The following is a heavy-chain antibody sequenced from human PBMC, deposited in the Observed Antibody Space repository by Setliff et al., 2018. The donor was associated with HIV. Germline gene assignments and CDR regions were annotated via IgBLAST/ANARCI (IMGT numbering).Heavy chain of an antibody. D-gene: IGHD3-22*01. CDR2: INHSGST. J-gene: IGHJ4*02. CDR3: VRGGGYDRSGYYPFDY. Sequence: PSETLSLTCAVYGGSLSGYHWSWIRQSPEKGLEWIGEINHSGSTNYNPSLKSRVTMSVDTSKNQFSLKLSSVTAADTAVYYCVRGGGYDRSGYYPFDYWGQGTPVTVSS. CDR1: GGSLSGYH. V-gene: IGHV4-34*01.